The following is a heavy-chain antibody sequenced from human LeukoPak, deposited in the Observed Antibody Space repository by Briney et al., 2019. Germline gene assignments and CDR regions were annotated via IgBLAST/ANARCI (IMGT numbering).Heavy chain of an antibody. CDR2: IYTSGST. CDR1: GGSISSGSYY. V-gene: IGHV4-61*02. J-gene: IGHJ4*02. Sequence: SETLSLTCTVSGGSISSGSYYWSWIRQPAGKGLEWIGRIYTSGSTNYNPSLKSRVTISVDTSKNQFSLKLSSVTAADTAVYYCAREPQPGGDFAYWGQGTLVTVSS. D-gene: IGHD2-8*02. CDR3: AREPQPGGDFAY.